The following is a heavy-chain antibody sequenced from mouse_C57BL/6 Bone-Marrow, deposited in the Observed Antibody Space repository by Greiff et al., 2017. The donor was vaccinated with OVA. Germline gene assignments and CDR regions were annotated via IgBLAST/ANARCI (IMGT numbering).Heavy chain of an antibody. V-gene: IGHV1-50*01. CDR3: ARMDY. CDR1: GYTFTSYW. J-gene: IGHJ4*01. Sequence: QVQLQQSGAELVKPGASVKLSCKASGYTFTSYWMQWVKQRPGQGLEWIGEIDPSDSYTNYNQKFKGKATLTVDTSSSTAYMQLSSLTSEDSAVYYCARMDYWGQGTSVTVSS. CDR2: IDPSDSYT.